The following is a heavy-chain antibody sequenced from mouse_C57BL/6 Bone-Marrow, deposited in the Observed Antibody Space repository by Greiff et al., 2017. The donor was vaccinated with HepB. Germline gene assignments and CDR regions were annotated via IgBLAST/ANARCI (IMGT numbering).Heavy chain of an antibody. CDR2: INPNNGGT. J-gene: IGHJ1*03. Sequence: VQLQQSGPELVKPGASVKMSCKASGYTFTDYNMHWVKQSHGKSLEWIGYINPNNGGTSYNQKVKGKATLTVNKSSSTAYMELRSLTSEDSAVYYCARWWLLWYFDVWGTGTTVTVSS. CDR1: GYTFTDYN. V-gene: IGHV1-22*01. CDR3: ARWWLLWYFDV. D-gene: IGHD2-3*01.